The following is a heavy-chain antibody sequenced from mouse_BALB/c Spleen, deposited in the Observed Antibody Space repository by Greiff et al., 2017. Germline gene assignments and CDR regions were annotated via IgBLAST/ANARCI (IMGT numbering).Heavy chain of an antibody. CDR2: ISYDGSN. D-gene: IGHD2-14*01. J-gene: IGHJ3*01. CDR3: AGRYDEDWFAY. V-gene: IGHV3-6*02. CDR1: GYSITSCSF. Sequence: EVQVEESGPGLVQPSQSLSLSCSVSGYSITSCSFWYWIRHFPGNKLECMGYISYDGSNNYNPSLKNRISITRDTSTNQFFLKMNSVTTEDTATYYCAGRYDEDWFAYGGQGTLVTVAA.